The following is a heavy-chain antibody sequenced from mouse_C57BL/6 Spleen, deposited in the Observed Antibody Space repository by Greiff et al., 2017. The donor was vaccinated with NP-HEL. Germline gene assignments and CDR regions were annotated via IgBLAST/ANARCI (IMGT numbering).Heavy chain of an antibody. Sequence: QVQLQQPGAELVKPGASVKVSCKASGYTFTSYWMHWVTQRPGQGLEWIGRIHPSGSDTNYNQKFKGKATLTVDKSSSTAYMQLSSLTSEDSAVYYCAICGYYEGFAYWGQGTLVTVSA. CDR3: AICGYYEGFAY. J-gene: IGHJ3*01. CDR1: GYTFTSYW. D-gene: IGHD2-3*01. V-gene: IGHV1-74*01. CDR2: IHPSGSDT.